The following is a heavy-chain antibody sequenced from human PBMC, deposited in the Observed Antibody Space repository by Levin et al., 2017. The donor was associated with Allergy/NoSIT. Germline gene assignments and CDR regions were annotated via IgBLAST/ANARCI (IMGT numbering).Heavy chain of an antibody. CDR3: ARDRCGGNCYSSSSGGMDV. Sequence: GGSLRLSCVASGFTFSNYDMTWVRQVPGKGLEWVSSISRSSTYIYYADSVKGRFTISRDNAKNSLYLQMSSLRAEDTAVYYCARDRCGGNCYSSSSGGMDVWGHGTSVTVSS. CDR2: ISRSSTYI. CDR1: GFTFSNYD. V-gene: IGHV3-21*01. J-gene: IGHJ6*02. D-gene: IGHD2-15*01.